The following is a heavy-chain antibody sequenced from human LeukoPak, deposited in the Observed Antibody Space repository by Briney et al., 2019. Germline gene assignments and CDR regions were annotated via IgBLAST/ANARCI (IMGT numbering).Heavy chain of an antibody. J-gene: IGHJ3*02. CDR3: ARLSMIDTFDI. D-gene: IGHD3-22*01. CDR2: IYPGDSDT. Sequence: GESLKISCQASGYSFWIGWVRQMPGKGLEWMAIIYPGDSDTKYSPSFQDQVTISADKSINTAYLHWRSLKASDTAMYYCARLSMIDTFDIWGLGTVVTVSS. V-gene: IGHV5-51*01. CDR1: GYSFW.